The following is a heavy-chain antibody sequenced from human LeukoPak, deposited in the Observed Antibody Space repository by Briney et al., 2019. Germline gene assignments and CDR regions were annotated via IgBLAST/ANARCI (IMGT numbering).Heavy chain of an antibody. CDR2: ISAYNGNT. D-gene: IGHD3-10*01. CDR1: GYTFTSYG. J-gene: IGHJ6*03. V-gene: IGHV1-18*01. CDR3: ARGGDYYGYRGEYYYYMDV. Sequence: ASVKVSCKASGYTFTSYGISWVRQAPGQGLEWMGWISAYNGNTNYAQKLQGRVTMTRDTSTSTVYMELSSLRSEDTAVYYCARGGDYYGYRGEYYYYMDVWGKGTTVTISS.